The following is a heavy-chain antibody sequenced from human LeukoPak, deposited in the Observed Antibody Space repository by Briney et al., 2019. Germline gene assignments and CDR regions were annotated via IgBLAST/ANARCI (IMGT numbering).Heavy chain of an antibody. CDR1: GYTFTGYY. CDR3: ARDLVLRFLEWLLHYYFDY. Sequence: GASVKVSCKASGYTFTGYYMHWVRQAPGQGLEWMGWINPNSGGTNYAQKFQGGVTMTRDTSISTAYMELSRLRSDDTALYYCARDLVLRFLEWLLHYYFDYWGQGTLVTVSS. J-gene: IGHJ4*02. V-gene: IGHV1-2*02. D-gene: IGHD3-3*01. CDR2: INPNSGGT.